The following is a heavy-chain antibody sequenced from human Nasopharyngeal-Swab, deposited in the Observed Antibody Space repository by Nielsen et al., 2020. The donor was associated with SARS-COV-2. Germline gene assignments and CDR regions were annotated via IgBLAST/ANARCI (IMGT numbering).Heavy chain of an antibody. D-gene: IGHD3-16*02. CDR2: IRSKACGGTT. Sequence: WIRQPPGKGLEWVGFIRSKACGGTTEYAASVKGRFTISRDDSKSIAYLQMNSLKTEDTAVYYCTRSYDYVWGSYRKSWGQGTLVTVSS. CDR3: TRSYDYVWGSYRKS. V-gene: IGHV3-49*02. J-gene: IGHJ5*02.